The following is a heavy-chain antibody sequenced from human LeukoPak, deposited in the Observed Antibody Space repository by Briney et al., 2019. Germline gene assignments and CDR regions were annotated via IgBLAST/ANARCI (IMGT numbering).Heavy chain of an antibody. J-gene: IGHJ1*01. CDR3: AKGSPYCSGGSCYSGEYFQH. D-gene: IGHD2-15*01. CDR1: GFTFSSYG. Sequence: AGGSLRLSCAASGFTFSSYGMHWVRQAPGKGLEWVAVISYDGSNKYYADSVKGRFTISRDNSKNTLYLQMNSLRAEDTAVYYCAKGSPYCSGGSCYSGEYFQHWGQGTLVTVSS. V-gene: IGHV3-30*18. CDR2: ISYDGSNK.